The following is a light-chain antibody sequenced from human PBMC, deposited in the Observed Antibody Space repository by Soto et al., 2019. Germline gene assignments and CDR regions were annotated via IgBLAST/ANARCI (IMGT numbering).Light chain of an antibody. CDR3: AAWDDSLNAVV. Sequence: QSVLTQPPSASGTPGQRVTISCSGATPNIGRNTVNWYQQLPGTAPKVLIYSNNQRPSGVPDRLSGSKSGTSASLAISGLQSEDEADYYCAAWDDSLNAVVFGGGTKVTVL. V-gene: IGLV1-44*01. CDR2: SNN. CDR1: TPNIGRNT. J-gene: IGLJ2*01.